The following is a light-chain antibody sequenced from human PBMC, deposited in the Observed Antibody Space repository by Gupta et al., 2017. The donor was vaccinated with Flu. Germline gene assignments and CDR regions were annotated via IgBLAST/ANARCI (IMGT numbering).Light chain of an antibody. CDR1: SSDVCGYNY. Sequence: QAALTQPASVSGSPGQSITISCTGTSSDVCGYNYVSWYQQYPGKAPKLLISEVSNRPSGVSNRFSGSKFGNTASLTISGLQAEDEADYYCSSYTSSSTLVFGGGTKLTVL. CDR3: SSYTSSSTLV. CDR2: EVS. J-gene: IGLJ3*02. V-gene: IGLV2-14*01.